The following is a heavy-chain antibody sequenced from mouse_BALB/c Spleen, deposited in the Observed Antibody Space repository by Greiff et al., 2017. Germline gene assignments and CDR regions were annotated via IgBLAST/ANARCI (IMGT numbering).Heavy chain of an antibody. D-gene: IGHD1-1*01. V-gene: IGHV3-2*02. J-gene: IGHJ4*01. CDR3: ARSLYYYGSSPYYYAMDY. CDR1: GYSITSDYA. CDR2: ISYSGST. Sequence: VQLQQSGPGLVKPSQSLSLTCTVTGYSITSDYAWNWIRQFPGNKLEWMGYISYSGSTSYNPSLKSRISITRDTSKNQFFLQLNSVTTEDTATYYCARSLYYYGSSPYYYAMDYWGQGTSVTVSS.